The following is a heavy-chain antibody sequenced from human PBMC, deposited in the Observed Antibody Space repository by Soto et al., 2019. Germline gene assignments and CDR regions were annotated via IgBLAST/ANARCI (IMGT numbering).Heavy chain of an antibody. D-gene: IGHD2-15*01. CDR3: ATHKRDIVVVVAANDAFDI. V-gene: IGHV1-69*02. J-gene: IGHJ3*02. Sequence: EASVKVSCKASGGTFSSYTISWVRQAPGQGLEWMGRIIPILGIANYAQKFQGRVTITADKSTSTAYMELSSLRSEDTAVYYCATHKRDIVVVVAANDAFDIWGQGTMVTVSS. CDR1: GGTFSSYT. CDR2: IIPILGIA.